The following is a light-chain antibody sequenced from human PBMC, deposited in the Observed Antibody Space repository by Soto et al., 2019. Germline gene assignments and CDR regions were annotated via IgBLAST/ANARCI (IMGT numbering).Light chain of an antibody. CDR1: QSVSSN. CDR3: QQYNNWPPYT. J-gene: IGKJ2*01. CDR2: GAS. V-gene: IGKV3-15*01. Sequence: EIVMTQSPATLSVSPGERATLSCRASQSVSSNLAWYQQKPGQAPRLLIYGASTRATDIPARFSGSGSGTEFTLTISSLQSEYFAVYYCQQYNNWPPYTFGQGTKLEIK.